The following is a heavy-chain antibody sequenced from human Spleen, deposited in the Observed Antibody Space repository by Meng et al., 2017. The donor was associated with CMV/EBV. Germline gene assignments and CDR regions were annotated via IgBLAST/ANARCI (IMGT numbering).Heavy chain of an antibody. V-gene: IGHV1-18*04. CDR1: GCTFTSYG. D-gene: IGHD6-13*01. CDR2: ISAYNANT. CDR3: ARVRLGRSSRLFYFDY. J-gene: IGHJ4*02. Sequence: ASVKVSCKASGCTFTSYGVSWVRQAPGQGLEWVGTISAYNANTDYAQKVQDRVTINIDTSTSTSYMELRSLRSDDTAVYYCARVRLGRSSRLFYFDYWGQGTLVTVSS.